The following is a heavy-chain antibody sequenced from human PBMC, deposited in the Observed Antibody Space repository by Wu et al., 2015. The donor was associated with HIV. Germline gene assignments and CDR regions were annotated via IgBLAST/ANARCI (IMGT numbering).Heavy chain of an antibody. Sequence: QVHLVQSGAEVKKPGSSVKVSCKASGGTFSSYAINWVRQAPGQGLEWMGGIIPAFGTTDYAGKFQGRVTISADDSTSTAYMELKRLTSEDTAVYYCARPWQLRNGWPFFDYWGQGTLVTVSS. CDR2: IIPAFGTT. CDR1: GGTFSSYA. V-gene: IGHV1-69*12. J-gene: IGHJ4*02. D-gene: IGHD4-23*01. CDR3: ARPWQLRNGWPFFDY.